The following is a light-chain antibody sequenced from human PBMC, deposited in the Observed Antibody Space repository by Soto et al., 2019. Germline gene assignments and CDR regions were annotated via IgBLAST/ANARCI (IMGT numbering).Light chain of an antibody. CDR1: QSISTS. CDR3: QHCDRSWT. J-gene: IGKJ1*01. V-gene: IGKV1-5*03. Sequence: DIQMTQSPSTLSASVGDRVTITCRASQSISTSLAWYQQKPGKAPKVLIYKASSLESGVPSRFSGSGSGTEFTLTISSLQPDDFATYYCQHCDRSWTFGQGTKVEIK. CDR2: KAS.